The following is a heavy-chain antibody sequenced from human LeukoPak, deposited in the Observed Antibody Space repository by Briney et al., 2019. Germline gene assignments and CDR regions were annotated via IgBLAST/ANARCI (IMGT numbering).Heavy chain of an antibody. CDR1: GFTFSSYW. Sequence: QPGGSLRLSCGASGFTFSSYWMHWVRQAPGKGLVWVARINSDGIATSYADSVKGRFTISRDNAKNTLDLQMNSLRAEDTAVYYCARDDSGSSFGYWGQGTLVTVSS. V-gene: IGHV3-74*01. CDR2: INSDGIAT. D-gene: IGHD3-10*01. CDR3: ARDDSGSSFGY. J-gene: IGHJ4*02.